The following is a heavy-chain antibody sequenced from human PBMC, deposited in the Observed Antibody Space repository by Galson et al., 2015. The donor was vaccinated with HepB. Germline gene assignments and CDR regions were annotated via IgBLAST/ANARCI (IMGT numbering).Heavy chain of an antibody. CDR3: TRDRTAMGAFDI. J-gene: IGHJ3*02. V-gene: IGHV4-59*02. D-gene: IGHD5-18*01. CDR1: GDSVISYY. Sequence: TLSLTCTVSGDSVISYYWTWIRQSPGKGLEWIGHIYYNGGSTNYNPSLKSRVTISVDTSKNQVSLKLSSVTAADTAVYYCTRDRTAMGAFDIWGQGTMVIVSS. CDR2: IYYNGGST.